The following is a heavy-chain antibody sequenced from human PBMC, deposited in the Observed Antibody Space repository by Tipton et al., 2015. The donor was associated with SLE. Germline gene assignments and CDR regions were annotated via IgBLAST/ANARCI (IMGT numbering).Heavy chain of an antibody. V-gene: IGHV4-39*07. CDR3: ARGYSSSWYVWFDP. D-gene: IGHD6-13*01. CDR2: IYHSGST. Sequence: TLSLTCTVSGGSISSGRYYLGWIRQPPGKGLEWIGSIYHSGSTYYNPSLKSRVTISVDTSKNQFSLKLSSVTAADTAVYYCARGYSSSWYVWFDPWGQGTLVTVSS. CDR1: GGSISSGRYY. J-gene: IGHJ5*02.